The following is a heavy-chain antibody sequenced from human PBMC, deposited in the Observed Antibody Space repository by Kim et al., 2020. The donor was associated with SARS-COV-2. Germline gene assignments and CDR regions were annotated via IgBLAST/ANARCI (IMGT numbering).Heavy chain of an antibody. CDR2: INAHVGVT. J-gene: IGHJ4*02. Sequence: ASVKVSCRASGYTFSDYFIHWVRQAPGQGLEWMGRINAHVGVTKYAQKFQGVVTMTSDTSISTAYMELSSLQSDDTAVYYCARDFYVDTNEKNVVALWGQGAMVTVSS. D-gene: IGHD3-10*02. CDR1: GYTFSDYF. V-gene: IGHV1-2*06. CDR3: ARDFYVDTNEKNVVAL.